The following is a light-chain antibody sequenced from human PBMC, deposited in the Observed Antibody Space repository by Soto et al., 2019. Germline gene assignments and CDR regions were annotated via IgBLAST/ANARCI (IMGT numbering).Light chain of an antibody. Sequence: EIVMTQSPATLSVSLGERATLSCRASQSVGSDLAWYQHKPGQAPRLLIYAASTRAAGIPARFSGSGSGTDFTLTISSLQSEDFAIYYCQQYNNWPPWTFGQGTKGEIK. V-gene: IGKV3-15*01. CDR3: QQYNNWPPWT. CDR2: AAS. J-gene: IGKJ1*01. CDR1: QSVGSD.